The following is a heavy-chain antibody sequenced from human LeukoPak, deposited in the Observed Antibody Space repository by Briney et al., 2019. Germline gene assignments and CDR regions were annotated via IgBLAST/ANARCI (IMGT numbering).Heavy chain of an antibody. CDR3: ARSYCSGGSCYQNWFDP. CDR2: ISSSSSYI. V-gene: IGHV3-21*01. Sequence: GGSLRLSCAASGFTFSSYSMNWVRQAPGKGLEWVSSISSSSSYIYYADSVKGRFTISRDNAKNSLYLQMNSLRAEDTAVYYCARSYCSGGSCYQNWFDPWGQGTLVTVSS. J-gene: IGHJ5*02. D-gene: IGHD2-15*01. CDR1: GFTFSSYS.